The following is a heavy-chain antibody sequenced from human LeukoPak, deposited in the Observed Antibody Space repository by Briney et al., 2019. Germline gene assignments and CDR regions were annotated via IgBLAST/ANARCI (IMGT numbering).Heavy chain of an antibody. V-gene: IGHV3-23*01. CDR3: AKVASYWYFDL. CDR2: ISVGGDTT. CDR1: GFTFSSYA. Sequence: GGSLRLSCAASGFTFSSYAMSWVRQAPGKGLEWVSAISVGGDTTYYADSVKGRFTISGDNSKNTLYLQMSGLRAEDTAVYYCAKVASYWYFDLWGRGNLVTVSS. J-gene: IGHJ2*01.